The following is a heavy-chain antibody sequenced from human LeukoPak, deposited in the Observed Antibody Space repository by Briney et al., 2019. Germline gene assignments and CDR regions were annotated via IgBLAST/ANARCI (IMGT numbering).Heavy chain of an antibody. J-gene: IGHJ4*02. CDR2: INTVGRTK. Sequence: PGGSLRLSCAASGCTFNNYWMYGVRQAPGKGLVWVASINTVGRTKRYAASVQGRFTMSRDNAKNSLSLQMNSLRDEDTAVYYCAKESWYSGSWPRRQTGGFLDNWGQGTLLTVSS. D-gene: IGHD1-26*01. V-gene: IGHV3-74*01. CDR3: AKESWYSGSWPRRQTGGFLDN. CDR1: GCTFNNYW.